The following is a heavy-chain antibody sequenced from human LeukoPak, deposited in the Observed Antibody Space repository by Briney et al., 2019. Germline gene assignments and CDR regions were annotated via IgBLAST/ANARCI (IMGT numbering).Heavy chain of an antibody. CDR3: GKGNTASRPGFVD. J-gene: IGHJ4*02. CDR1: GFTFSSYA. V-gene: IGHV3-23*01. Sequence: PGRSLRLSCAASGFTFSSYAMHWVRQAPGKGLEWLSSISGSGDSVFYADSVKGRFTISRDNSLNTLHLQMNSLRAEDTAFYYCGKGNTASRPGFVDWGQGTLVTVSS. CDR2: ISGSGDSV. D-gene: IGHD5-18*01.